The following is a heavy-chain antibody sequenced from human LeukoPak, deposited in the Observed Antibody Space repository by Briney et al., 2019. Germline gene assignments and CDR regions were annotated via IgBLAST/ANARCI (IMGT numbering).Heavy chain of an antibody. Sequence: PGGSLRLSCEASGFTFITYAIYWVRQAPGKGLEWVSGICGSGGCTYYADSVKGRFTISRDNSKNTVYLQMNSLTADDTAVYYSAKTTVGYSSGRYPGWPADCWGQGTLVTVSS. D-gene: IGHD6-19*01. J-gene: IGHJ4*02. CDR3: AKTTVGYSSGRYPGWPADC. CDR2: ICGSGGCT. V-gene: IGHV3-23*01. CDR1: GFTFITYA.